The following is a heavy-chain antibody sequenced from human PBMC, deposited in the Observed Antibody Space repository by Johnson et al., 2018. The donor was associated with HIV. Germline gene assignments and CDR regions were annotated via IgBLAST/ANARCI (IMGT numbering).Heavy chain of an antibody. CDR2: VSYDGSNK. D-gene: IGHD5-18*01. CDR3: ARGVRNSYGYLLGTFDI. J-gene: IGHJ3*02. CDR1: AFSFSGYA. Sequence: QVQLVESGGGVVQPGRSLRLSCTSAFSFSGYAMHWVRQAPGKGLEWVAVVSYDGSNKYYADSVKGRFTISRDNSKNTLYLQMNSLRAEDTAVYYCARGVRNSYGYLLGTFDIWGQGTMVTVSS. V-gene: IGHV3-30*04.